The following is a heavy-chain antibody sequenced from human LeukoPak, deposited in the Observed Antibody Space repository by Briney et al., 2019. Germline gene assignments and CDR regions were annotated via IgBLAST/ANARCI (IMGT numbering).Heavy chain of an antibody. CDR3: ARDLPGIAAARGWFDP. D-gene: IGHD6-13*01. CDR2: INPSGGST. J-gene: IGHJ5*02. V-gene: IGHV1-46*01. CDR1: GYTFTSYY. Sequence: GASVKVSCKASGYTFTSYYMHWVRQAPGQGLEWMGIINPSGGSTSYAQKFQGRVTMTGDTSTSTVYMELSSLRSEDTAVYYCARDLPGIAAARGWFDPWGQGTLVTVSS.